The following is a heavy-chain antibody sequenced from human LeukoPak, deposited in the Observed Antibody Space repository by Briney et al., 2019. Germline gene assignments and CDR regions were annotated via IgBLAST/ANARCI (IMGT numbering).Heavy chain of an antibody. Sequence: SETLSLTCTVSGGSISSGDYYWSWIRQPPGKGLEWIGYIYYSGSTYCNPSLKSRVTISVDTSKNQFSLKLSSVTAADTAVYYCAREPRAAGDGYYFDYWGQGTLVTVSS. CDR2: IYYSGST. D-gene: IGHD6-13*01. CDR1: GGSISSGDYY. J-gene: IGHJ4*02. CDR3: AREPRAAGDGYYFDY. V-gene: IGHV4-30-4*08.